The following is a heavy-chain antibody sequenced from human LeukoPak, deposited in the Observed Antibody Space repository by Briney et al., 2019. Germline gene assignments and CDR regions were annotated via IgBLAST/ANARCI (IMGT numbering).Heavy chain of an antibody. D-gene: IGHD5-24*01. Sequence: SETLSLTCTVSGVSVSSGSYYWSWIRQPPGKGLEWIGYIYYSGSTNYNPSLKSRVTISVDTSKNQFSLKLSSVTAADTAAYYCAREVVEMATSPPFFDYWGQGTLVTVSS. J-gene: IGHJ4*02. V-gene: IGHV4-61*01. CDR2: IYYSGST. CDR3: AREVVEMATSPPFFDY. CDR1: GVSVSSGSYY.